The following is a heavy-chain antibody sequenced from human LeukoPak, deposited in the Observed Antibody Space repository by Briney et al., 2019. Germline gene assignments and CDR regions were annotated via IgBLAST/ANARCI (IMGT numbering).Heavy chain of an antibody. V-gene: IGHV3-23*01. Sequence: GGSLRLSCAASGFTLRNYAMSWVRQGPGKGLEWVSYIRGRGDKTLYADSVKGRFSFYRDNSKNTLYLQMNSLRAEDTAIYYCAKIDPTTAETEYWGRGTLVTVSS. CDR1: GFTLRNYA. J-gene: IGHJ4*02. D-gene: IGHD4-11*01. CDR3: AKIDPTTAETEY. CDR2: IRGRGDKT.